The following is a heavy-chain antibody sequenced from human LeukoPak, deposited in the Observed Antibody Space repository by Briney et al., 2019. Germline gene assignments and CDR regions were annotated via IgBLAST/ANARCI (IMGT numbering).Heavy chain of an antibody. Sequence: SETLSLTCAVYGGSFSGYYWSWIRQPPGKGLEWIGEINHSGSTNYNPSLKSRVTVSVDTSKNQFSLKLSSVTAADTAVYYRARRGDSSSWYAISWFDPWGQGTLVTVSS. CDR2: INHSGST. D-gene: IGHD6-13*01. CDR1: GGSFSGYY. CDR3: ARRGDSSSWYAISWFDP. V-gene: IGHV4-34*01. J-gene: IGHJ5*02.